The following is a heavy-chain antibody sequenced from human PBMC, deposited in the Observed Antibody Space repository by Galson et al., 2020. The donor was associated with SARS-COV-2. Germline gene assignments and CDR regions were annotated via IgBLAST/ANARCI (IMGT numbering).Heavy chain of an antibody. Sequence: SETLSLTCTVSGGSISSSSYYWGWIRQPPGKGLEWIGSIYYSGSTSYNPSLKSRVTISVDTSKNQFSLKLSSVTAADTAVYYCARSTSGYYFDDAFDIWGQGTMVTVSS. CDR3: ARSTSGYYFDDAFDI. CDR2: IYYSGST. V-gene: IGHV4-39*01. CDR1: GGSISSSSYY. J-gene: IGHJ3*02. D-gene: IGHD3-22*01.